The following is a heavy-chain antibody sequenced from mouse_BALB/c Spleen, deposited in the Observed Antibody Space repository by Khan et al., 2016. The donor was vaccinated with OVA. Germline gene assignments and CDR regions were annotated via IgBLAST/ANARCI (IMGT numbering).Heavy chain of an antibody. CDR2: IYPFNDGT. Sequence: VQLQQPGPELVKPGASVKMSCTASGYTFTSSVIHWVRQKSGQGLDWIGYIYPFNDGTKYNEKIEGKATLTSDKSSSTAYMELSSLTSEDSAVSYCASNYWYAVYFNSWGQGTTLTVSS. CDR1: GYTFTSSV. J-gene: IGHJ2*01. V-gene: IGHV1S136*01. CDR3: ASNYWYAVYFNS. D-gene: IGHD2-14*01.